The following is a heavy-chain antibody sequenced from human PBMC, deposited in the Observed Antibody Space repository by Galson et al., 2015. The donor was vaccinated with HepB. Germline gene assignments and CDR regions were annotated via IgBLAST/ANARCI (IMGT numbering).Heavy chain of an antibody. CDR3: ARARSEAWLLSL. V-gene: IGHV4-59*01. Sequence: SCSVSGDSIRTYYWTWIRQPPGKGLEWIGFFSYTGGTDYNPSLRSRVTMSLDMSKNQFSLKLSSVTAADTAVYFCARARSEAWLLSLWGRGTLVTVSS. J-gene: IGHJ4*02. CDR1: GDSIRTYY. D-gene: IGHD5-12*01. CDR2: FSYTGGT.